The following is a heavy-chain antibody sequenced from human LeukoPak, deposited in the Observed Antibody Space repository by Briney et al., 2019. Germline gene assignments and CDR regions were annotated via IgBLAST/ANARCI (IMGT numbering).Heavy chain of an antibody. CDR2: IIPILGIA. V-gene: IGHV1-69*04. Sequence: VKVSCKASGGTFSSYAISWVRQAPGQGLEWMGRIIPILGIANYAQKFQGRVTITADKSTSTVYMELSSLRTEDTAVYYCARPETQYSSGLDGFDIWGQGTMVTVSS. D-gene: IGHD6-19*01. J-gene: IGHJ3*02. CDR3: ARPETQYSSGLDGFDI. CDR1: GGTFSSYA.